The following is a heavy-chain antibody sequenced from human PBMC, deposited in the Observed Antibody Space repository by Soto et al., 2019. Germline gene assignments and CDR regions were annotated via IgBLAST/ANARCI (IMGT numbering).Heavy chain of an antibody. CDR1: GFTFSSYA. Sequence: EVQLVESGGGLVQPGGSLRLSCAASGFTFSSYAMHWVRQAPGKGLEYVSAISSNGGSTYYANSVKGRFTISRDNSKNTLYLQMGSLRAEDMAVYYCARVASSRWLNWYFDLWGRGTLVTVSS. CDR3: ARVASSRWLNWYFDL. D-gene: IGHD6-19*01. V-gene: IGHV3-64*01. CDR2: ISSNGGST. J-gene: IGHJ2*01.